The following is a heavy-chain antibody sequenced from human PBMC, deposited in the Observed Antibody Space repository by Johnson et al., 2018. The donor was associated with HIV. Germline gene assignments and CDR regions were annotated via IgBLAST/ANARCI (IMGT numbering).Heavy chain of an antibody. J-gene: IGHJ3*02. CDR3: ARDGEAHQLPLGDAFDI. CDR1: GFTFNNYG. V-gene: IGHV3-NL1*01. D-gene: IGHD1-1*01. CDR2: IYNDGNT. Sequence: QVQLVESGGGVVQPGRSLRLSCAASGFTFNNYGMHWVRQAPGKGLEWVSVIYNDGNTYYADSVKGRFTISRDNSKNTVYLQMNSLRAEDTAVYYCARDGEAHQLPLGDAFDIWGQGTMVTVSS.